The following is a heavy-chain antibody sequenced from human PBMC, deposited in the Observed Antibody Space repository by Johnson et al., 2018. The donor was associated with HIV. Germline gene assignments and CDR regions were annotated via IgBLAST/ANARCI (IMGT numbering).Heavy chain of an antibody. V-gene: IGHV3-9*01. CDR3: AKDISAGRFGGDAFDI. J-gene: IGHJ3*02. D-gene: IGHD3-10*01. CDR2: ISWNSGII. Sequence: VQLVESGGGLVQPGGSLRLSCAASGFTFSSYAMSWVRQAPGKGLEWVSAISWNSGIIGYADSVKGRFTISRDNAKNSLYLQMNSLRAEDTALYYCAKDISAGRFGGDAFDIWGQGTMVTVSS. CDR1: GFTFSSYA.